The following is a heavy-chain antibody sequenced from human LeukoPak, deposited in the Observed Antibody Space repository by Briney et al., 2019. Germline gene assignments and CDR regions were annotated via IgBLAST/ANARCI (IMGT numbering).Heavy chain of an antibody. CDR2: IKQDGSEK. V-gene: IGHV3-7*01. CDR3: ARDQWLVHFDY. CDR1: GFTFSIYW. J-gene: IGHJ4*02. D-gene: IGHD6-19*01. Sequence: GGSLRLSCAASGFTFSIYWMSWVRQAPGKGLEWVANIKQDGSEKYYVDSVKGRFTISRDNAKNSLYLQMNSLRAEDTAVYYCARDQWLVHFDYWGQGTLVTVSS.